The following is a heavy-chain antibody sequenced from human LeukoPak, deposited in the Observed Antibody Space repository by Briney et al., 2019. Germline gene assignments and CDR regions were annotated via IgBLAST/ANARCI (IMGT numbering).Heavy chain of an antibody. J-gene: IGHJ6*03. D-gene: IGHD6-13*01. Sequence: ASVKVSCKASGYTFTSYDINWVRQATGQGLEWMGWMSPNSGNTGYAQRFQGRVTMTRNTSISTAHMELSSLRSEDTAVYYCARAASSSWYYYSYYMDVWGKGTTVTISS. V-gene: IGHV1-8*01. CDR2: MSPNSGNT. CDR3: ARAASSSWYYYSYYMDV. CDR1: GYTFTSYD.